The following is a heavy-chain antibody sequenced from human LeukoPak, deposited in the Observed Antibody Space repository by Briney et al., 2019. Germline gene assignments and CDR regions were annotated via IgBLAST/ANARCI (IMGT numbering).Heavy chain of an antibody. Sequence: ASVKVSFTTSGYTFTSYYMHWVRQAPGQGLEWMGWVNPTSGGTNYAQKFQGRVTMTRDTSISTAYMELSRLRSDDTAVYYCARVYYYYDSSGILNLYFVYWGQRTLVTVSS. CDR1: GYTFTSYY. D-gene: IGHD3-22*01. CDR2: VNPTSGGT. J-gene: IGHJ4*02. V-gene: IGHV1-2*02. CDR3: ARVYYYYDSSGILNLYFVY.